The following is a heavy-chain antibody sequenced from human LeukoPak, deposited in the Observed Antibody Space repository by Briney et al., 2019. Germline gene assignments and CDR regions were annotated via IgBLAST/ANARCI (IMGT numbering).Heavy chain of an antibody. V-gene: IGHV5-51*01. J-gene: IGHJ4*02. CDR1: GYSFTSYW. D-gene: IGHD3-22*01. CDR3: ARRYQYDSSGYYPDY. Sequence: GESLKISCKGSGYSFTSYWIGWVRQMLGKGLEWMGIIYPGDSDTRYSPSFQGQVTISADKSISTAYLQWSSLKASDTAMYYCARRYQYDSSGYYPDYWGQGTLVTVSS. CDR2: IYPGDSDT.